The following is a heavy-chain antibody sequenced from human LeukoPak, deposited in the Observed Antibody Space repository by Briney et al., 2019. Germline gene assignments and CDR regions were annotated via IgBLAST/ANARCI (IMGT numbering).Heavy chain of an antibody. CDR2: ISGDGTIT. J-gene: IGHJ6*02. V-gene: IGHV3-43*02. CDR1: GLNLDAYA. CDR3: AKDTPLFYHYYGIDV. Sequence: GGSLRLSCAASGLNLDAYAMHWVRQAPGQGLEWVSLISGDGTITYNADSVKGRFTISRDNSKNSLFLEMNSLRSEDTALYYCAKDTPLFYHYYGIDVWGQGTTVTVSS.